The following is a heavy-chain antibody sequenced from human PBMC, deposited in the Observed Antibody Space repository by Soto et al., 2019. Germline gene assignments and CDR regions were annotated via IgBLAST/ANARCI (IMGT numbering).Heavy chain of an antibody. Sequence: QVTLKESGPVLVKPTETLTLTCTVSGFSLSNARMGVSWIRQPPGKALEWLAHIFSNDEKSYSTSLKSRLTSCKHAAKSQVVLTMTNMDPVDTATYYCARHSSGYYYVRDYYYYGMDVWGQGTTVTVSS. CDR2: IFSNDEK. CDR3: ARHSSGYYYVRDYYYYGMDV. V-gene: IGHV2-26*01. J-gene: IGHJ6*02. D-gene: IGHD3-22*01. CDR1: GFSLSNARMG.